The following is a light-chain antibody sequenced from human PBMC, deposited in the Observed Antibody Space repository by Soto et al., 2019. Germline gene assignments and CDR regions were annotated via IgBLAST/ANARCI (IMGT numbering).Light chain of an antibody. CDR2: GAS. CDR3: QQYGSSPWT. V-gene: IGKV3-20*01. Sequence: EIVMTQSPSTLSVSPGGRATLSCRASQSISDTLAWYQQKPGQAPRLLIHGASTRAPGIPDRFSGSGSGTDFTLTISRLEPEDFAVYYCQQYGSSPWTFGQGTKVDIK. CDR1: QSISDT. J-gene: IGKJ1*01.